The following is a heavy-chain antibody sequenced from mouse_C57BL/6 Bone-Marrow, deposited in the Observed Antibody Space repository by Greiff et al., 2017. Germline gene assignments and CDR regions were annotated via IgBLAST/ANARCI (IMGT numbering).Heavy chain of an antibody. CDR1: GYTFTSYW. Sequence: QVQLQQPGAELVRPGTSVKLSCKASGYTFTSYWMHWVKQRPGQGLEWIGVIDPSDSSTNYNQKFKGKATLTVDTSSSTAYMPLSSLTSEDSAVYYGARGDYWGQGTTLTVSS. V-gene: IGHV1-59*01. J-gene: IGHJ2*01. CDR2: IDPSDSST. CDR3: ARGDY.